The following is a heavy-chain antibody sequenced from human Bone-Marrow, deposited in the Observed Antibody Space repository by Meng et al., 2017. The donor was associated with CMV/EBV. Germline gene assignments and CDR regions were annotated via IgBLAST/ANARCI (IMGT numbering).Heavy chain of an antibody. D-gene: IGHD2-2*01. V-gene: IGHV1-69*05. CDR3: AIKPAGVPAARFYYYYGMDV. CDR2: IIPIFGTA. Sequence: SVKVSCKASGGTFSSYAISWVRQAPGQGLEWMGEIIPIFGTANYAQKFQGRVTITTDESTSTAYMELSSLRSEDTAVYYCAIKPAGVPAARFYYYYGMDVWGQGTMVTGSS. J-gene: IGHJ6*02. CDR1: GGTFSSYA.